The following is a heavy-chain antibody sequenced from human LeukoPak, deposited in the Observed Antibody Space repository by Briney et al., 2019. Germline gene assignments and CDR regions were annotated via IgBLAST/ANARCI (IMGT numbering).Heavy chain of an antibody. Sequence: SETLSLTCAVYGGSFSGYYWSWIRQPPGKGLEWIGEINHSGSTNYNPSLKSRVTISVDTSKNQFSLKLSSVTAADTAVYYCARGYGSGERLFDYWGQGTLVTVSS. D-gene: IGHD3-10*01. J-gene: IGHJ4*02. CDR1: GGSFSGYY. CDR3: ARGYGSGERLFDY. CDR2: INHSGST. V-gene: IGHV4-34*01.